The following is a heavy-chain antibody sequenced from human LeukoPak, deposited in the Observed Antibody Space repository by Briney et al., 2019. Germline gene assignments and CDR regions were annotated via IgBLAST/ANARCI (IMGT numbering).Heavy chain of an antibody. J-gene: IGHJ3*02. CDR3: ARIGRPAAFDI. CDR1: GFTFSDYY. CDR2: ITSSGSTI. V-gene: IGHV3-11*01. D-gene: IGHD6-6*01. Sequence: PGGSLRLSCAASGFTFSDYYMSWIRQAPGKGLEWVSYITSSGSTIYYADSMKGRFTIPRDNAKHSLFLQLDSLRAEDTAVYYCARIGRPAAFDIWGQGTLVIVSS.